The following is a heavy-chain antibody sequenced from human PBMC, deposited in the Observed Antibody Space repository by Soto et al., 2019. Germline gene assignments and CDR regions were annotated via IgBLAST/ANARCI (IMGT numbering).Heavy chain of an antibody. CDR2: ISGGGSTA. CDR3: AKDSNKYSSSLRGRYFDY. D-gene: IGHD3-22*01. V-gene: IGHV3-23*01. J-gene: IGHJ4*02. CDR1: GFTFTSYV. Sequence: EVQLLESGGGLVQRGESQRLSCAASGFTFTSYVMSWVRQAPGKGLEWVAGISGGGSTAFYADSVKGRFTISRDNAKNTVVLQMDSLRAEDTAIYYCAKDSNKYSSSLRGRYFDYWGQGTLVTVSS.